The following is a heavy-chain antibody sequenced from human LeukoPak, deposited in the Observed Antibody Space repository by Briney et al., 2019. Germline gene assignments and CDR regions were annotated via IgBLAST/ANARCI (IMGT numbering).Heavy chain of an antibody. CDR1: GYIFTNYY. J-gene: IGHJ6*03. CDR2: INPSGGST. V-gene: IGHV1-46*01. CDR3: ARDTRDFSSYFDYYYMDV. Sequence: ASVKVSCKASGYIFTNYYMSWVRQAPGQGLEWMGLINPSGGSTRYAQKFQDRVTMTRDTSTSTVYMELSSLRSDDTAVYFCARDTRDFSSYFDYYYMDVWGKGTTVTVSS. D-gene: IGHD5-24*01.